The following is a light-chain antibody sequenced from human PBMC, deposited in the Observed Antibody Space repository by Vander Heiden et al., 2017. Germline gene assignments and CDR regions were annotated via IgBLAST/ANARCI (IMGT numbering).Light chain of an antibody. CDR2: WAS. Sequence: DIVMTQSPDSLAVSLGERATINCTSSQSVLYSSNNKNDLGWFQQKPGQPPKLLIYWASTRESGVPDRFSGSGSGTDFTLTISSLQAEDVAVYFCQQYYSTPFTFGPGTKVDIK. CDR1: QSVLYSSNNKND. V-gene: IGKV4-1*01. CDR3: QQYYSTPFT. J-gene: IGKJ3*01.